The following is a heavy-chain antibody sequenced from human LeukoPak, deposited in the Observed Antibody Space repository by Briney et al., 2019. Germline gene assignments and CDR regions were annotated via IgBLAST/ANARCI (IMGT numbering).Heavy chain of an antibody. Sequence: SETLSLTCAVYGGSFSGYYWSWIRQPPGKGLEWIGEINHSGSTNYNPSLKSRVTISVDTSKNQFSLKLSSVTAADTAVYYCARGGASPIYYYYYGMDVWGQGTTVTVPS. CDR1: GGSFSGYY. CDR3: ARGGASPIYYYYYGMDV. J-gene: IGHJ6*02. V-gene: IGHV4-34*01. CDR2: INHSGST.